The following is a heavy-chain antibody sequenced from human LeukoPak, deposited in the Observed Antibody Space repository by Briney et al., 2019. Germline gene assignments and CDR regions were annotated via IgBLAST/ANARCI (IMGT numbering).Heavy chain of an antibody. CDR2: ISGSGGST. V-gene: IGHV3-23*01. J-gene: IGHJ4*02. CDR1: GFTFSSYD. Sequence: GGSLRLSCAASGFTFSSYDMSWVRQAPGKGLEWVSAISGSGGSTYYADSVKGRFTISRDNSKNTLYLQMNSLRAEDTAVYYCAKGIGPGISSTDYWGQGTLVTVSS. CDR3: AKGIGPGISSTDY. D-gene: IGHD3-10*01.